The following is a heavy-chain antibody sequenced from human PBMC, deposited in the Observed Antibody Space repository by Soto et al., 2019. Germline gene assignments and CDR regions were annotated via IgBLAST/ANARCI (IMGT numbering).Heavy chain of an antibody. D-gene: IGHD6-19*01. CDR1: GFTFSVYG. CDR2: VSYDGSIK. CDR3: AKDGSHLAVAGTSPTAYFYGLAV. V-gene: IGHV3-30*18. Sequence: QVQLVESGGGVVQPGRSLRLSCAASGFTFSVYGMHWVRQAPGKGLEWVALVSYDGSIKYYAASVKGRFTISRDNSKNTLYLQMNSLRVEDTAVYYCAKDGSHLAVAGTSPTAYFYGLAVWGQGTTVTVSS. J-gene: IGHJ6*02.